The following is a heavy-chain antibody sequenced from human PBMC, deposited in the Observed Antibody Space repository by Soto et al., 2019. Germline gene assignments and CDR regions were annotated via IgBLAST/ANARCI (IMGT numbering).Heavy chain of an antibody. CDR3: ARAGPFTVTICELIERNHYCAYMDV. CDR2: INQSGTT. D-gene: IGHD3-3*01. J-gene: IGHJ6*03. CDR1: GGSLSGHY. V-gene: IGHV4-34*01. Sequence: SETLSLTCAVYGGSLSGHYWGWIRQPPGKGLEWIGEINQSGTTNYNPSLKSRLIISIDTSKNQFSLKLSSVTAADTAVYYCARAGPFTVTICELIERNHYCAYMDVWGKGTTVTVSS.